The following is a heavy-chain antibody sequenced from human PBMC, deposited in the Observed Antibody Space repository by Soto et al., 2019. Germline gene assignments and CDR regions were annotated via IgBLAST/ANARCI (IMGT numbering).Heavy chain of an antibody. V-gene: IGHV1-18*01. CDR2: ISAYNGNT. CDR1: GYIFTSYG. Sequence: QVQLVQSGAEVKKPGASVKVSCKASGYIFTSYGISWVRQAPGQGLEWMGWISAYNGNTNYAQMLQGRVTMTTDTSTTTAYMDLRSLRSDDTAVYYCARARTVLLPFDYWGQGTLLTVSS. J-gene: IGHJ4*02. D-gene: IGHD2-15*01. CDR3: ARARTVLLPFDY.